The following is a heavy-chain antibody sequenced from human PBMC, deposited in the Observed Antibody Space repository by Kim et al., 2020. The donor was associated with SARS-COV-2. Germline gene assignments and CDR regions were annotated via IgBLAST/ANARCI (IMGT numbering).Heavy chain of an antibody. D-gene: IGHD6-13*01. CDR3: ETNLAAAGVV. V-gene: IGHV3-66*01. CDR1: GFTVSSNY. Sequence: GGSLRLSCAASGFTVSSNYMSWLRQAPGKGLEWLSVIYSGDKTYYVESVKGRLTISRDNSKNKLYLQMSSLRVEDTAVYYCETNLAAAGVVWGQGNLVTV. CDR2: IYSGDKT. J-gene: IGHJ4*02.